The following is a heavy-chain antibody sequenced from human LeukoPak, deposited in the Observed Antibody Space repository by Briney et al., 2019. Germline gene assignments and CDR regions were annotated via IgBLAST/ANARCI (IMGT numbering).Heavy chain of an antibody. V-gene: IGHV3-23*01. CDR2: ISGSGGST. Sequence: GGSLRLSCAVSGFIFDDYAMHWVRQAPGKGLEWVSAISGSGGSTYYADSVKGRFTISRDNSKNTLYLQMNRLRAEDTAVYYCAKLIARPVDAFDIWGQGTMVTVSS. CDR3: AKLIARPVDAFDI. D-gene: IGHD2-21*01. CDR1: GFIFDDYA. J-gene: IGHJ3*02.